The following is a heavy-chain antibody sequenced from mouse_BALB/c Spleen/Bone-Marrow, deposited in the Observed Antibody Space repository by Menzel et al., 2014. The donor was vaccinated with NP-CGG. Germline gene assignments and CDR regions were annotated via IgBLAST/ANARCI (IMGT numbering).Heavy chain of an antibody. CDR3: TTGFAY. J-gene: IGHJ3*01. Sequence: DVQLVESGGGLVQPGRSMKLSCVASGFTFSNYWMNWVRQSPEKGLEWVAEIRLKSNNYATHYAESVRGRFTIPRDDSKSSVYLQMNNLRTEDTGIYYCTTGFAYWGQGTLVTVSA. V-gene: IGHV6-6*02. CDR2: IRLKSNNYAT. CDR1: GFTFSNYW.